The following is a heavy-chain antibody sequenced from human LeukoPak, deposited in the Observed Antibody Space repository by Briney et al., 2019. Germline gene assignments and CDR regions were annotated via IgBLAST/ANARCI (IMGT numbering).Heavy chain of an antibody. D-gene: IGHD2-15*01. V-gene: IGHV5-10-1*01. Sequence: GESLKISCKGSGYSFTSYWISWVRQMPGKGLEWMGRIAPSDSYTKYSPSFQGHVTISADKSITTAYLQWSSLEASDTAMYYCARHDGYCNDGSCRNWFDPWGQGTPVTVSS. CDR3: ARHDGYCNDGSCRNWFDP. J-gene: IGHJ5*02. CDR1: GYSFTSYW. CDR2: IAPSDSYT.